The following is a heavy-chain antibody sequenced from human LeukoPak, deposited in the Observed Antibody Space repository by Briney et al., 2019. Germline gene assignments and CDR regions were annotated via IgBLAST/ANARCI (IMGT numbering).Heavy chain of an antibody. D-gene: IGHD4-23*01. V-gene: IGHV4-30-2*01. CDR1: GDSINTGGYS. Sequence: SETLSLTCAVSGDSINTGGYSWSWLRQPPGKGLEWIGYIYHSGSTYYNPSLKSRVTISLERSRNQFSLKVTSVSAADTAVYYCARVYGGNNYFDYWGQGTLVTVSS. CDR2: IYHSGST. CDR3: ARVYGGNNYFDY. J-gene: IGHJ4*02.